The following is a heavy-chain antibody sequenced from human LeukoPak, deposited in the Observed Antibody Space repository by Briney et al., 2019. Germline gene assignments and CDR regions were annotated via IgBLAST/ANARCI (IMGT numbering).Heavy chain of an antibody. Sequence: PGGSLRLSCAASGFTFSSYDIHWVRQATGKGLEWVSGIGTAGEIYYPGSVKGRFTISRENAKNSLYLQMNSVRAGDTAVYYSARAAYSSTWYSRYFDLWGRGTLVTVSS. J-gene: IGHJ2*01. CDR1: GFTFSSYD. D-gene: IGHD6-13*01. CDR2: IGTAGEI. CDR3: ARAAYSSTWYSRYFDL. V-gene: IGHV3-13*01.